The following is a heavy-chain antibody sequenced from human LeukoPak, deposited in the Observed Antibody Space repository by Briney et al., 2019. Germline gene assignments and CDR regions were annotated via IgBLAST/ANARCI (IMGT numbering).Heavy chain of an antibody. CDR3: ARRIIGYCSGGSCYLGAFDI. D-gene: IGHD2-15*01. CDR2: IIPIFGIA. J-gene: IGHJ3*02. V-gene: IGHV1-69*10. CDR1: GGTFSSYA. Sequence: ASVKVSCKASGGTFSSYAISWVRQAPGQGLKWMGGIIPIFGIANYAQKFQGRVTITADKSTSTAYMELSSLRSEDTAVYYCARRIIGYCSGGSCYLGAFDIWGQGTMVTVSS.